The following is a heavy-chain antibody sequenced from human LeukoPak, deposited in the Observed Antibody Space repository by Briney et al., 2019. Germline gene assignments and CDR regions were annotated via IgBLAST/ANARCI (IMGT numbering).Heavy chain of an antibody. V-gene: IGHV3-7*01. J-gene: IGHJ4*02. CDR3: WRAGGTSLSDY. D-gene: IGHD2-2*01. Sequence: GGSLSLSCQAYGFTLRDYWMTWVRQAPGNGLGWVANVKQDGTETIHVGSVKGRFTISREHGKNPLYLQMNSLRIAGPAIDYCWRAGGTSLSDYWGQGTLVTVSP. CDR2: VKQDGTET. CDR1: GFTLRDYW.